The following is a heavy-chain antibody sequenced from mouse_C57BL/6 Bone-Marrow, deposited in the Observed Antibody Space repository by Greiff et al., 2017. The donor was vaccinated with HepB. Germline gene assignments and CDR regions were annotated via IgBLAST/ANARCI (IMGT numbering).Heavy chain of an antibody. J-gene: IGHJ4*01. D-gene: IGHD1-1*02. V-gene: IGHV1-63*01. CDR2: IYPGGGYT. Sequence: VKLVESGAELVRPGTSVKMSCKASGYTFTNYWIGWAKQRPGHGLEWIGDIYPGGGYTNYNEKFKVKATLTADKSSSTAYMQFSSLTSEDSAIYYCAREPYGYAMDYWGQGTSVTVSS. CDR3: AREPYGYAMDY. CDR1: GYTFTNYW.